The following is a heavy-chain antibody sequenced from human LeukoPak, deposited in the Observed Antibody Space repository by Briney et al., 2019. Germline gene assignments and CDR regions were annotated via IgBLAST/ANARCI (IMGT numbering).Heavy chain of an antibody. J-gene: IGHJ3*02. CDR3: ARDSVELRSGIWSWAGAFDI. CDR1: GFTVSSNY. V-gene: IGHV3-21*01. CDR2: ISSSSSYI. Sequence: GGSLRLSCAASGFTVSSNYMSWVRQAPGKGLEWVSSISSSSSYIYYADSVKGRFTISRDNAKNSLYLQMNSLRAEDTAVYYCARDSVELRSGIWSWAGAFDIWGQGTMVTVSS. D-gene: IGHD1-26*01.